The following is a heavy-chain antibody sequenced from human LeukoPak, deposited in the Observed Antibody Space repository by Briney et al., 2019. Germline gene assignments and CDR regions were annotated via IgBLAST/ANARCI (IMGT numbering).Heavy chain of an antibody. J-gene: IGHJ4*02. CDR1: GYTFTGYY. CDR2: INPNSGGT. V-gene: IGHV1-2*02. D-gene: IGHD2-2*03. CDR3: ARISGYCSSTSCDY. Sequence: ASVKVSCKASGYTFTGYYMHWVRQAPGQGLEWMGWINPNSGGTNYAQKLQGRVTMTRDTSISTAYMELSRLRSDDTAVYYCARISGYCSSTSCDYWGQGTLVTVSS.